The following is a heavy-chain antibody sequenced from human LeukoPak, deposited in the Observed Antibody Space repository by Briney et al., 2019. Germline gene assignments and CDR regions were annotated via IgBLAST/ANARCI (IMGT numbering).Heavy chain of an antibody. V-gene: IGHV4-4*02. CDR1: DDSISSYNW. D-gene: IGHD4-17*01. J-gene: IGHJ4*02. CDR2: IHHSGTT. Sequence: TLSLTCAVSDDSISSYNWWSWVRQPPGKGLEWIGEIHHSGTTNYNPSLQSRVTISVDTSKNQFSLKLSSVTAADTAVYYGASYGDYTWVDYWGQGTLGTVSS. CDR3: ASYGDYTWVDY.